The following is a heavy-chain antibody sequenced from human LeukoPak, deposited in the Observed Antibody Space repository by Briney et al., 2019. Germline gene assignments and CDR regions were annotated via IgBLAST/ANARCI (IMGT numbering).Heavy chain of an antibody. Sequence: GGSLRLSCAASGFTVSSNYMSWVRQAPGKGLEWVSVIYSGGSTYYADSVKGRFTISRHNSKNTLYLQMNSLRAEDTAVYYCARDSLTITIFGVVASEIDYWGQGTLVTVSS. CDR3: ARDSLTITIFGVVASEIDY. D-gene: IGHD3-3*01. CDR1: GFTVSSNY. V-gene: IGHV3-53*04. J-gene: IGHJ4*02. CDR2: IYSGGST.